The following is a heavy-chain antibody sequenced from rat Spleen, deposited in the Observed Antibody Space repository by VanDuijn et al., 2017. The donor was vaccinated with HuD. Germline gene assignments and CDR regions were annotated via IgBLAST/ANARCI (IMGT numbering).Heavy chain of an antibody. CDR1: GFTFSSFA. J-gene: IGHJ2*01. CDR2: ITSGGSNT. CDR3: ARHYLDY. Sequence: EVKLVESGGGLVQPGRSLKLSCAASGFTFSSFAMAWVRQAPKKGLEWVATITSGGSNTYYPDSVKGRFTISRDNAKSTLYLQMDSLRSEDTATYYCARHYLDYWGQGVMVTVSS. V-gene: IGHV5-25*01.